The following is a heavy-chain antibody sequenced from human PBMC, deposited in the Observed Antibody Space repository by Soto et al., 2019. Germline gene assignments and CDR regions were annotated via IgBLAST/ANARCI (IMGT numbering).Heavy chain of an antibody. Sequence: QITLKESGPTLVKPTQTLTLTCIFSGFSLSTSGVGVGWISQPQGQALEWLALIYWDDDKRYSPSLKSRLTITKDTSKNQVVLIMTNMDPVDTATYSCVHRERDDPLISNWGQGTLVTVSS. CDR1: GFSLSTSGVG. V-gene: IGHV2-5*02. D-gene: IGHD1-1*01. CDR2: IYWDDDK. CDR3: VHRERDDPLISN. J-gene: IGHJ4*02.